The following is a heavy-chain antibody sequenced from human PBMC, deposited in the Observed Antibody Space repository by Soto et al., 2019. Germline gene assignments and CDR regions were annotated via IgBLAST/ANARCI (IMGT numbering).Heavy chain of an antibody. Sequence: QVQLVQSGAEVKKPGSSVTVSCKTSGGTFSKDAINWVRQAPGQGLEWMGLLIHVFGSPIYAQKFQGRSRITAYESTSTAFMDMSSLRSEDTAVYYCTSVLGYTVEPGKARYYAMDVWGQGTTVSVSS. CDR1: GGTFSKDA. D-gene: IGHD5-18*01. CDR3: TSVLGYTVEPGKARYYAMDV. V-gene: IGHV1-69*01. J-gene: IGHJ6*02. CDR2: LIHVFGSP.